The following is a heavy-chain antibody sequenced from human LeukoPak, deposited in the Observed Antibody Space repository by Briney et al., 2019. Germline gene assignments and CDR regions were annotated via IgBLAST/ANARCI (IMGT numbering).Heavy chain of an antibody. CDR3: ARDPHVDTAMVTRDY. J-gene: IGHJ4*02. CDR2: INPNSGGT. D-gene: IGHD5-18*01. V-gene: IGHV1-2*02. CDR1: GYTFTGYY. Sequence: ASVKVSCKASGYTFTGYYMHWVRQAPGQGLEWMGWINPNSGGTNYAQKFQGRVTMTRDTSISTAYMELSRLRSDDTAVYYCARDPHVDTAMVTRDYWGQGTLVTVSS.